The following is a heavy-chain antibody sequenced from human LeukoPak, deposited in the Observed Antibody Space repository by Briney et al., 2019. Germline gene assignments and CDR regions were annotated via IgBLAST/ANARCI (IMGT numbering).Heavy chain of an antibody. Sequence: ASVKVSCKASGYTFTGYYMHWVRQAPGQGLEWMGWINPNSGGTNYAQKFQGRVTMTRDTSISTAYMELSRLRSDDTAVYYCARETDTTGTTFDYWGQGTLVTVSS. CDR1: GYTFTGYY. D-gene: IGHD1-7*01. J-gene: IGHJ4*02. CDR3: ARETDTTGTTFDY. V-gene: IGHV1-2*02. CDR2: INPNSGGT.